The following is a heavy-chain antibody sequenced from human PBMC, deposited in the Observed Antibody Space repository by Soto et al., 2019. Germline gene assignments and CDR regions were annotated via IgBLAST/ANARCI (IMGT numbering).Heavy chain of an antibody. J-gene: IGHJ4*02. CDR2: IMGGGAYT. Sequence: GGSLRLSCAASGFTFSNSWMHWVRQAPGKGLVWVSRIMGGGAYTNYADSVKGRFTISRDNSKNTLYLQMNSLRAEDTAVYYCAKEPDSSGYYKHFDYWGQGTLVTVSS. CDR1: GFTFSNSW. V-gene: IGHV3-74*01. CDR3: AKEPDSSGYYKHFDY. D-gene: IGHD3-22*01.